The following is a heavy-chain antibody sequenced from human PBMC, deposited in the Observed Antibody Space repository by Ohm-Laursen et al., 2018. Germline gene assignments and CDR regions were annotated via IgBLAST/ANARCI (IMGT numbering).Heavy chain of an antibody. CDR1: GFTFSSYA. Sequence: SLRLSCTAPGFTFSSYAMSWVRQAPGKGLEWVSSIHGSYGTTFYADSVKGRFTISRDNSKNTLFVQMNSLRAEDTAVYYCAKGTTDVDYWGQGTLVTVSS. D-gene: IGHD1-1*01. CDR3: AKGTTDVDY. CDR2: IHGSYGTT. J-gene: IGHJ4*02. V-gene: IGHV3-23*01.